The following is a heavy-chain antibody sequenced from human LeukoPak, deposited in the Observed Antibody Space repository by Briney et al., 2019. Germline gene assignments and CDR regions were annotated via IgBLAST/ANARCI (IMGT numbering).Heavy chain of an antibody. CDR2: MSKSAYYT. V-gene: IGHV3-23*01. J-gene: IGHJ4*01. CDR3: AKFNGWELTEYYLDY. Sequence: GGSLRLSCAASGFIFSDYAMSWVRQAPGKGLEWLSGMSKSAYYTYDTESVKGRFTISRDNSKNTLYPQMSDLRAEDTAIYYCAKFNGWELTEYYLDYWGHGTLVTVSS. CDR1: GFIFSDYA. D-gene: IGHD1-26*01.